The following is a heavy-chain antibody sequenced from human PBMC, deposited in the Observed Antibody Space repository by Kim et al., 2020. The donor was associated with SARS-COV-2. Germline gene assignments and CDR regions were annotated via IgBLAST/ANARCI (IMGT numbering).Heavy chain of an antibody. D-gene: IGHD4-17*01. V-gene: IGHV1-18*01. Sequence: TYAQKLQGRVTMTTDTSTSTAYMELRSLRSDDTAVYYCARDGVTVTTFDYWGQGTLVTVSS. J-gene: IGHJ4*02. CDR3: ARDGVTVTTFDY.